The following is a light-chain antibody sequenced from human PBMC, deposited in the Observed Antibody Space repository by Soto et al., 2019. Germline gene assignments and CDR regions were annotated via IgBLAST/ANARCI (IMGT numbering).Light chain of an antibody. CDR1: QTVAKS. Sequence: DTQMTQSPSSLPASVGDRVTITCRASQTVAKSLNWYQQKPGKAPNLLIYAASSLQSGVPSRFSGSGSGTDFTLTISTLQPEDFATYFCQQSYSTLFTFGPGTKVDIK. CDR2: AAS. CDR3: QQSYSTLFT. V-gene: IGKV1-39*01. J-gene: IGKJ3*01.